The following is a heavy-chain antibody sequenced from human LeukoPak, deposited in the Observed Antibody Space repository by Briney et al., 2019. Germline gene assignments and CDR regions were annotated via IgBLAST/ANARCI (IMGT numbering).Heavy chain of an antibody. CDR2: IIPILGIA. CDR3: AREGYYDSSGLRYFDY. CDR1: GGTFSSYT. D-gene: IGHD3-22*01. Sequence: GASVKVSCKASGGTFSSYTISWVRQAPGQGLKWMGRIIPILGIANYAQKFQGRVTITADKSTSTAYMELSSLRSEDTAVYYCAREGYYDSSGLRYFDYWGQGTLVTVSS. J-gene: IGHJ4*02. V-gene: IGHV1-69*04.